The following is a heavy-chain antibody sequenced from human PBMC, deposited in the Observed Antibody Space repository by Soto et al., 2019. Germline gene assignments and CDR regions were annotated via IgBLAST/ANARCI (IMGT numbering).Heavy chain of an antibody. D-gene: IGHD5-12*01. Sequence: GGSLRLSCAASGFTFSSYGMHWVRQAPGKGLEWVAVISYDGSNKYYADSVKGRFTISRDNSKDTLYLQMNSLRAEDTAVYYCAAVEMATIPSDYWGQRTLVTVSS. J-gene: IGHJ4*02. CDR2: ISYDGSNK. CDR3: AAVEMATIPSDY. CDR1: GFTFSSYG. V-gene: IGHV3-30*03.